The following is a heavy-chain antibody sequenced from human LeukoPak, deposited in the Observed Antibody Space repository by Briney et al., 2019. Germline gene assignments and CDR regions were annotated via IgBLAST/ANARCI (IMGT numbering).Heavy chain of an antibody. D-gene: IGHD3-3*01. Sequence: SETLSLTCTVSGYSISSGYYWGWIRQPPGKGLEWIGSIYHSGSTYYNPSLKSRVTISVDTSKNQFSLKLSSVTAADTAVYYCASSDYDFWSGHRNNWFDPWGQGTLVTVSS. CDR2: IYHSGST. J-gene: IGHJ5*02. V-gene: IGHV4-38-2*02. CDR1: GYSISSGYY. CDR3: ASSDYDFWSGHRNNWFDP.